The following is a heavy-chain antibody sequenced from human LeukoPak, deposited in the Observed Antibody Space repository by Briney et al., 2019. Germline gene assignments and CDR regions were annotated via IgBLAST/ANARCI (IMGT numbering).Heavy chain of an antibody. CDR3: TRDVAPHCYSFHMDV. CDR2: IRSKAYGGTT. Sequence: GGSLRLSCTASGFTFGDYAMSWVRQAPGKGLEWVGFIRSKAYGGTTEYAASVRGRFTISRDDSNNIAYLQMNSLKTEDTAVYYCTRDVAPHCYSFHMDVWGTGTTVTVSS. J-gene: IGHJ6*03. V-gene: IGHV3-49*04. CDR1: GFTFGDYA.